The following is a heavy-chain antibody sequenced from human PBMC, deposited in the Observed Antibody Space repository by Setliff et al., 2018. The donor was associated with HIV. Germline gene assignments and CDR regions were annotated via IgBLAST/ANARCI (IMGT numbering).Heavy chain of an antibody. J-gene: IGHJ4*02. Sequence: GGSLRLSCAASGFTVSSNYMSWVRQAPGKGLEWVSVIYSGGSTYYADSVKGRFTISRDHSKNTLYLQMNSLRAEDTAVYYCARDRNYYDSGGYWGYWGQGTLVTVSS. V-gene: IGHV3-66*02. CDR3: ARDRNYYDSGGYWGY. CDR1: GFTVSSNY. D-gene: IGHD3-22*01. CDR2: IYSGGST.